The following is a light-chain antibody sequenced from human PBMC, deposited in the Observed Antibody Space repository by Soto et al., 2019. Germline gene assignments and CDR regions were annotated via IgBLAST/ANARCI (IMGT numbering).Light chain of an antibody. CDR1: SSDVGGYNY. CDR2: DVS. CDR3: SSYTSSSTLV. V-gene: IGLV2-14*03. Sequence: QSALTQPASVSGSPGQSITISCTGNSSDVGGYNYVSWYQQHPGKAPKLIIYDVSNRPSGISKRFYGSKSGNTASLTISGLQAEDEADYYCSSYTSSSTLVFGGGTKLTVL. J-gene: IGLJ2*01.